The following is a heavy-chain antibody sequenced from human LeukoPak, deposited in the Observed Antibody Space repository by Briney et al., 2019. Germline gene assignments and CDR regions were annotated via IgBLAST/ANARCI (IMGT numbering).Heavy chain of an antibody. Sequence: LETLSLTCSVSDGSINSYYWNWIRRPPGKGLEWIGYIYYNGNTNYSPSLKSRVTMSVDTSKNLFSLKVSSVTAADTAVYYCARGRSNYYGMDVWGQGTTVTVSS. CDR2: IYYNGNT. D-gene: IGHD1-26*01. J-gene: IGHJ6*02. V-gene: IGHV4-59*01. CDR3: ARGRSNYYGMDV. CDR1: DGSINSYY.